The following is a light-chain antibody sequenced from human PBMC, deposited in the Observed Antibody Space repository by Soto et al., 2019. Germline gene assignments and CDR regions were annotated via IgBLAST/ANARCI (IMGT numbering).Light chain of an antibody. CDR3: NSYTSSTAYV. CDR1: GRDIGAYDY. V-gene: IGLV2-14*01. CDR2: GVK. J-gene: IGLJ1*01. Sequence: QSALTQPASVSGSPGQSITISCTGSGRDIGAYDYVSWYQQHPGKAPKLLIYGVKNRPSGVSYRFSASKSAFTASLTISGLQAEDEADYYCNSYTSSTAYVFGTGTKVTVL.